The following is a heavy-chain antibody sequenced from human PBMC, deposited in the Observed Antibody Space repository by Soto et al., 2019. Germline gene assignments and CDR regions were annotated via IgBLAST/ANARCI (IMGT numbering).Heavy chain of an antibody. Sequence: PSETLSLTCAVSGGSISSGGYSWSWIRQPPGKGLEWIGYVYHSGSTYYNPSLKSRVTISVDTSKNQFSLKLSSVTAADTAVYYCARRYFDWLSSVYFDLWGRGTLVTVAS. CDR3: ARRYFDWLSSVYFDL. CDR2: VYHSGST. D-gene: IGHD3-9*01. CDR1: GGSISSGGYS. V-gene: IGHV4-30-2*03. J-gene: IGHJ2*01.